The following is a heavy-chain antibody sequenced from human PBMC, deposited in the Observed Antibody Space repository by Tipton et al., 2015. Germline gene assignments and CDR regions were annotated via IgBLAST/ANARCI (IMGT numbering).Heavy chain of an antibody. J-gene: IGHJ4*02. D-gene: IGHD6-13*01. CDR3: MKGSAASRPYYFDY. V-gene: IGHV3-23*01. CDR2: ISTDGKST. CDR1: GFSIGNYA. Sequence: SLRLSCAASGFSIGNYAMSWVRQTPGKGLEWVSAISTDGKSTYYADSVKGRFTISRGNSKNTLYLQMNSLRAEDTAIYYCMKGSAASRPYYFDYWGQGTRVTVSS.